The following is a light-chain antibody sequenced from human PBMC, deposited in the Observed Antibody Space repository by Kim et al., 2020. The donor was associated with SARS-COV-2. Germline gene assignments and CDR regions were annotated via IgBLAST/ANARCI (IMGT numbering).Light chain of an antibody. CDR2: KDV. Sequence: SPGQKARITCSGDALSNQYSYWYQQKPGQAPVLTIYKDVERPSGIPERFSGSTSGTTVTLTIIAVQAEDEADYYCQSADTTGTSVLFGGGTRLTVL. V-gene: IGLV3-25*03. CDR3: QSADTTGTSVL. J-gene: IGLJ2*01. CDR1: ALSNQY.